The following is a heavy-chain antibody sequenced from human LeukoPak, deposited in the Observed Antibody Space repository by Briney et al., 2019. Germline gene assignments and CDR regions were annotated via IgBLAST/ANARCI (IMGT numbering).Heavy chain of an antibody. J-gene: IGHJ6*02. Sequence: GGSLRLSCAASGFTFSSYWMHWVRQAPGKGLVWVSRINSDGSSTSYADSVKGRFTISRDNAKNTLYLQMNSLRAEDTAVYYCAREGRLLWFGELSAEDYYGMDVWGQGTTVTVSS. CDR1: GFTFSSYW. V-gene: IGHV3-74*01. CDR2: INSDGSST. CDR3: AREGRLLWFGELSAEDYYGMDV. D-gene: IGHD3-10*01.